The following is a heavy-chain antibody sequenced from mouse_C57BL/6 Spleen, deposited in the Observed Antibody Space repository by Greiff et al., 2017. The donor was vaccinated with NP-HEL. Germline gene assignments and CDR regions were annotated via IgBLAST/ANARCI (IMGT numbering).Heavy chain of an antibody. CDR1: GFTFSSYG. J-gene: IGHJ3*01. CDR3: ARHQRDDGYYWFAY. D-gene: IGHD2-3*01. CDR2: ISSGGSYT. Sequence: EVMLVESGGDLVKPGGSLKLSCAASGFTFSSYGMSWVRQTPDKRLEWVATISSGGSYTYYTDSVKGRFTISRDNAKNTLYLQMSSLKSEDTAMYSCARHQRDDGYYWFAYWGQGTLVTVSA. V-gene: IGHV5-6*01.